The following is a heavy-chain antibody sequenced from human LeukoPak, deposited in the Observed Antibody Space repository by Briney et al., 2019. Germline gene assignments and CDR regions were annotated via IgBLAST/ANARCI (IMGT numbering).Heavy chain of an antibody. Sequence: GGSLRLSCAASGFTFSSYAMHWVRQAPGKGLEWVAVISYDGSNKYYADSVKGRFTISRDNSKNTLYLQMNSLRPEDTAVYYCARGLCSSTSCLWGPPGPIDGMDVWGQGTTVTVSS. CDR2: ISYDGSNK. CDR1: GFTFSSYA. CDR3: ARGLCSSTSCLWGPPGPIDGMDV. V-gene: IGHV3-30*14. D-gene: IGHD2-2*01. J-gene: IGHJ6*02.